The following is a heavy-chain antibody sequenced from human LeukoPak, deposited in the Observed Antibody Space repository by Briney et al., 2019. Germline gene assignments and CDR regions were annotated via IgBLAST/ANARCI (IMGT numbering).Heavy chain of an antibody. V-gene: IGHV3-21*01. CDR2: ISSSSSYI. D-gene: IGHD3-10*01. CDR1: GFTFSSYS. Sequence: GGSLRLSCAASGFTFSSYSMNWVRQAPGKGLEWVSSISSSSSYIYYADSVKGRFTISRDNAKNPLYLQMNSLRAEDTAVYYCAYGSGSWVGFDIWGQGTMVTVSS. CDR3: AYGSGSWVGFDI. J-gene: IGHJ3*02.